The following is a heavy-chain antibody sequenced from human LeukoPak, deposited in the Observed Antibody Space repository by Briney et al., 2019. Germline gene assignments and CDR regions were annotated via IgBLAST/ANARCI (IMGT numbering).Heavy chain of an antibody. CDR3: ARDFIRGVGVSEFDY. J-gene: IGHJ4*02. V-gene: IGHV1-46*01. CDR1: GYTFSTYY. CDR2: INPSGGST. D-gene: IGHD3-10*01. Sequence: ASVKVSCKASGYTFSTYYMNWVRQAPGQGLEWMGIINPSGGSTSYAQKFQGRVTMTRDTSTSTVYMELSSLRSEDTAVYYCARDFIRGVGVSEFDYWGQGSLVIVSS.